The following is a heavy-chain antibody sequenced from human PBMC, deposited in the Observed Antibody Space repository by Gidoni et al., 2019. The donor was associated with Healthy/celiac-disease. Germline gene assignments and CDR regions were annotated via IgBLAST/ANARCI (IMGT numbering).Heavy chain of an antibody. CDR1: GGSFSGYS. Sequence: QVQLQQWGAGLLKPSETLSLTCAVYGGSFSGYSWSWIRQPPGKGLEWIGEINHSGSTNYNPSLKSRVTISVDTSKNQFSLKLSSVTAADTAVYYCARGDILLWFGELSRWFDPWGQGTLVTVSP. CDR3: ARGDILLWFGELSRWFDP. J-gene: IGHJ5*02. D-gene: IGHD3-10*01. V-gene: IGHV4-34*01. CDR2: INHSGST.